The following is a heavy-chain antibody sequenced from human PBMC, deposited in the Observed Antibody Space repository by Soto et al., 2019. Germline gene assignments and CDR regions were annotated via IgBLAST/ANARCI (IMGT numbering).Heavy chain of an antibody. J-gene: IGHJ4*02. Sequence: GGSLRLSCAASGFTVSSNYMSWVRQAPGKGLEWVSVIYSGGSTYYADSVKGRFTISRDNSKNTLYLQMNSLRAEDTAVYYCASDLYCSGGSCDDYWGQGTLVTVSS. V-gene: IGHV3-53*01. D-gene: IGHD2-15*01. CDR3: ASDLYCSGGSCDDY. CDR1: GFTVSSNY. CDR2: IYSGGST.